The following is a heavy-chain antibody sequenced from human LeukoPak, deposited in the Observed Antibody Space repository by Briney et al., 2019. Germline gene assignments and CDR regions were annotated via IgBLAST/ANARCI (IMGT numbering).Heavy chain of an antibody. D-gene: IGHD5-12*01. CDR3: VRYSNSCYDP. J-gene: IGHJ5*02. Sequence: GGSLRLSCSASGFTFNIYAMHWVRQAPGTGLEYVSAISTDGRGTYYADSVKGRFTISRDNSKNALYLQMSSLRPEDTAIYYCVRYSNSCYDPWGQGTLVAVSS. CDR2: ISTDGRGT. CDR1: GFTFNIYA. V-gene: IGHV3-64D*06.